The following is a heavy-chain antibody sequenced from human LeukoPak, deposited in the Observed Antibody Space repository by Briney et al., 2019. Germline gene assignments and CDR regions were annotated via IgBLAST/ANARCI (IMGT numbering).Heavy chain of an antibody. Sequence: SQTLSLTSTVSGGSISSGSYYWSWIRQPAGKGLEWIGRIYTSGSTNYNPSLKSRVTISVDTSKNQFSLKLSSVTAADTAVYYCAREANVDTAMVGYYFDYWRQGTLVTVSS. CDR3: AREANVDTAMVGYYFDY. J-gene: IGHJ4*02. CDR1: GGSISSGSYY. V-gene: IGHV4-61*02. CDR2: IYTSGST. D-gene: IGHD5-18*01.